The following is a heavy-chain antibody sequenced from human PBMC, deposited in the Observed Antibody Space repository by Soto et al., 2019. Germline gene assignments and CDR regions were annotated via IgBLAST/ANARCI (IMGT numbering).Heavy chain of an antibody. D-gene: IGHD3-22*01. CDR2: IYHSGST. J-gene: IGHJ5*01. Sequence: QLQLQESGSGLVKPSQTLSLTCAVSGGSISSGGYSWSWIRQPPGKGLEWIGYIYHSGSTYYNPSLKSRVTISVDRSKNQFSLQLRSVTAADTAVYYCARAVSYYDSSGYEFDPWGQGTLVTVSS. V-gene: IGHV4-30-2*01. CDR3: ARAVSYYDSSGYEFDP. CDR1: GGSISSGGYS.